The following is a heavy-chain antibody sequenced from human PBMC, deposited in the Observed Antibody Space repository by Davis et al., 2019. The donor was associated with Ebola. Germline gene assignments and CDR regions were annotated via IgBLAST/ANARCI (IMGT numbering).Heavy chain of an antibody. Sequence: SVKVSCKASGYTFTSYGISWVRQAPGQGLEWMGWISAYNGNTNYAQKLQGRVTMTTDTSTSTAYMELRSLRSDDTAVYYCARVRAPYYYYYGMDVWGQGTTVTVSS. J-gene: IGHJ6*02. CDR2: ISAYNGNT. CDR3: ARVRAPYYYYYGMDV. V-gene: IGHV1-18*01. D-gene: IGHD4/OR15-4a*01. CDR1: GYTFTSYG.